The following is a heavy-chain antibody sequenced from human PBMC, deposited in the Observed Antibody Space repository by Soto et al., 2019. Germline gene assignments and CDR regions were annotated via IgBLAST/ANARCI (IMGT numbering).Heavy chain of an antibody. CDR2: ISGSGGST. CDR1: GFTFIIYA. Sequence: WGSLRLSCAASGFTFIIYAITFLRHSPCKGLEWVSAISGSGGSTYYADSVKGRFTISRDNSKNTLYLQMNSLRAEDTAVYYCAKSRSSSWYYYYGMDVWGQGTTVTVSS. CDR3: AKSRSSSWYYYYGMDV. J-gene: IGHJ6*02. V-gene: IGHV3-23*01. D-gene: IGHD6-13*01.